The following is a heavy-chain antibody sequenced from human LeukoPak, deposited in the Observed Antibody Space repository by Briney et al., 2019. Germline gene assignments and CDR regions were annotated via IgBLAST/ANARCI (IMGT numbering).Heavy chain of an antibody. Sequence: ASVKVSCKASGYTFTSYYMHWVRQAPGQGLEWMGIINPSGGSTSYAQKFQGRVTMTRDTSTSTVYMELSRLRSEDTAVYYCARDPAVSGSWSEFDYWGQGTLVTVSS. J-gene: IGHJ4*02. CDR1: GYTFTSYY. CDR2: INPSGGST. D-gene: IGHD6-13*01. V-gene: IGHV1-46*01. CDR3: ARDPAVSGSWSEFDY.